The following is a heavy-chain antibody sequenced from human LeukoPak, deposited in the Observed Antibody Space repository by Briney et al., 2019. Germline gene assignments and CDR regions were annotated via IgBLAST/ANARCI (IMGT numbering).Heavy chain of an antibody. CDR2: INPSGGST. Sequence: ASVKVSCKASGYTFTGYYMHWVRQAPGQGLEWMGIINPSGGSTSYAQKFQGRVTMTRDTSTSTVYMELSSLRSEDTAVYYCARDPYSYGRVGYYDSSGYLYYFDYWGQGTLVTVSS. CDR1: GYTFTGYY. J-gene: IGHJ4*02. CDR3: ARDPYSYGRVGYYDSSGYLYYFDY. D-gene: IGHD3-22*01. V-gene: IGHV1-46*01.